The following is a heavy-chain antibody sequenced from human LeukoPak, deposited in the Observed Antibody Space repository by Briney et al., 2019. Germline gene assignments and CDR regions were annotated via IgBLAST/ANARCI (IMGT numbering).Heavy chain of an antibody. D-gene: IGHD6-13*01. CDR1: GGSISSSSYY. CDR3: AREVPRSSSWYVGTLFDY. CDR2: IYYSGST. J-gene: IGHJ4*02. V-gene: IGHV4-39*02. Sequence: SETLSLTCTVSGGSISSSSYYWGWIRQPPGKGLEWIGSIYYSGSTYYNPSLKSRVTISVDTSKNQFSLKLSSVTAADTAVYYCAREVPRSSSWYVGTLFDYWGQGTLVTVSS.